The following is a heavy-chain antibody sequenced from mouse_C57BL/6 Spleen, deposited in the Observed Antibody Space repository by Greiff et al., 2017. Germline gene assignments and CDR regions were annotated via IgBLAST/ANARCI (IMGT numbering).Heavy chain of an antibody. CDR2: ISSGGDYL. CDR3: TRDYGSSPHYYAMDY. CDR1: GFTFSSYA. D-gene: IGHD1-1*01. V-gene: IGHV5-9-1*02. Sequence: EVTLVESGEGLVKPGGSLKLSCAASGFTFSSYAMSWVRQTPEKRLEWVAYISSGGDYLYYADPVKGRFTISRDNARNTLYLQMSSLKSEDTAMYYCTRDYGSSPHYYAMDYWGQGTSVTVSS. J-gene: IGHJ4*01.